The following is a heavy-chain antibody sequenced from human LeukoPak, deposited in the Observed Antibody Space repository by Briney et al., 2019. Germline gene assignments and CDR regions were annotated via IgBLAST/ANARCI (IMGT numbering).Heavy chain of an antibody. CDR3: GKDGGQYSSGPEFDP. V-gene: IGHV3-23*01. CDR1: GIVFSRTA. D-gene: IGHD6-19*01. CDR2: ISGGGERT. Sequence: GGSLRLSCTASGIVFSRTAMNWARQSPGRGLEWLSAISGGGERTFYADSVRGRFTISRDNSKNMVYLQMNRLRADDTAIYYCGKDGGQYSSGPEFDPRGQGDLVTVPS. J-gene: IGHJ5*02.